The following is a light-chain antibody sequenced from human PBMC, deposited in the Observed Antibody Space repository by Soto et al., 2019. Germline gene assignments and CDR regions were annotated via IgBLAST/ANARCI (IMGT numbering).Light chain of an antibody. V-gene: IGKV3-15*01. Sequence: EIVMTQSPVTLSVSPGERATLSCRASQSLGGNLAWYQQKPGQGPRLLIFGASTRATGVPARFSGSGSGTEFTLTISSLQPEDLATYYCQQSYTTPLTFGGGTKVEIK. CDR1: QSLGGN. CDR3: QQSYTTPLT. J-gene: IGKJ4*01. CDR2: GAS.